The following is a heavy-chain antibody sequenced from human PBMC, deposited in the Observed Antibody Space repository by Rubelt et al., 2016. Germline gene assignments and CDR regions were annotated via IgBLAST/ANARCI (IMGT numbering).Heavy chain of an antibody. CDR2: IYPGDSNT. CDR3: ARQDERGAAAGR. V-gene: IGHV5-51*01. CDR1: GYSFTRHW. D-gene: IGHD6-13*01. J-gene: IGHJ4*02. Sequence: EVQLVQSGAEVKKPGESLKISCKGSGYSFTRHWIGWARQMPGKGLEWMGIIYPGDSNTRYSPSFQGQVTFSVDKSTSTAYLQWSSLKVSDSAMYYCARQDERGAAAGRWGQGTLVTVSS.